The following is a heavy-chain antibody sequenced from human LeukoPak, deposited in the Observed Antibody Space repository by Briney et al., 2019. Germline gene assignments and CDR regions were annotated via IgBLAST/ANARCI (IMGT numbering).Heavy chain of an antibody. Sequence: SETLSLTCAVYGGSFSGYYWSWIRQLPGKGLEWIGEINHSGSTNYNPSLKSRVTISVDTSKNQFSLKLSSVTAADTAVYYCARRETYCSSTSCYYYYYGMDVWGQGTTVTVSS. V-gene: IGHV4-34*01. CDR1: GGSFSGYY. D-gene: IGHD2-2*01. J-gene: IGHJ6*02. CDR3: ARRETYCSSTSCYYYYYGMDV. CDR2: INHSGST.